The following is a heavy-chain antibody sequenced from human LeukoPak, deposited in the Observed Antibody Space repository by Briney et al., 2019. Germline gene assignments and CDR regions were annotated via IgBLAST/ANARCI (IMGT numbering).Heavy chain of an antibody. Sequence: SVTVSCKASGGTFSSYAISWVRQAPGQGLEWMGGIIPIFGTANYAQKFQGRVTITADESTSTAYMELSSLRSEDTAVYYCARDVSGSYNWFDPWAREPWSPSPQ. CDR1: GGTFSSYA. CDR3: ARDVSGSYNWFDP. D-gene: IGHD3-3*01. J-gene: IGHJ5*02. V-gene: IGHV1-69*13. CDR2: IIPIFGTA.